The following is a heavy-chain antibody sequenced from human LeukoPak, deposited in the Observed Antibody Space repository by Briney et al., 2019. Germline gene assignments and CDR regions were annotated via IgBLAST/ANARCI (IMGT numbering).Heavy chain of an antibody. Sequence: GGSLRLSCAATGFTLSSYGMHWVRQAPGKGLEWVSLISWDGGSTYYADSVKGRFTISRDNSKNSLYLQMNSLRTEDTALYYCAKDGGDYYGMDVWGQGTTVTVSS. J-gene: IGHJ6*02. CDR3: AKDGGDYYGMDV. CDR2: ISWDGGST. D-gene: IGHD3-16*01. V-gene: IGHV3-43*01. CDR1: GFTLSSYG.